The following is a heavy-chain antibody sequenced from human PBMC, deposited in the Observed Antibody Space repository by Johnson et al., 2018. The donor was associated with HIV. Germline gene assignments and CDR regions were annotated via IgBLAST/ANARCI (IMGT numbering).Heavy chain of an antibody. V-gene: IGHV3-30*02. J-gene: IGHJ3*02. CDR2: IRYDGSNK. D-gene: IGHD2-15*01. Sequence: QMQLVESGGGVVQPGGSLRLSCAASGFTFSSYGMHWVRQAPGKGLEWVAFIRYDGSNKYYADSVKGRFTISRDNSKNTLYLQMNSMRAEDTAVYYCAKDRLLSVLHLFGAFDIWVQGTMVTVSS. CDR3: AKDRLLSVLHLFGAFDI. CDR1: GFTFSSYG.